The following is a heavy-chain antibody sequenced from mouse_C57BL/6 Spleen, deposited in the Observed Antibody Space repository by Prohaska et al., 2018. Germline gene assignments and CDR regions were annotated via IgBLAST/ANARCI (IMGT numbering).Heavy chain of an antibody. CDR2: IAPENGDT. V-gene: IGHV14-4*01. CDR3: ARETYGSSYDYYAMDY. Sequence: VKQRPEQGLEWIGWIAPENGDTEYASKFQDKATITADTSSNTAYLQLSSLTSEDTAVYYCARETYGSSYDYYAMDYWGQGTSVTVSS. J-gene: IGHJ4*01. D-gene: IGHD1-1*01.